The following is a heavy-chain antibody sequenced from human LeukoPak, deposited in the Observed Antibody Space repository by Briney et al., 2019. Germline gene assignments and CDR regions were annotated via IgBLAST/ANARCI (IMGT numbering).Heavy chain of an antibody. CDR3: ARRGVEYQLHDRGYYFDY. V-gene: IGHV4-39*01. Sequence: SETLSLTCTVSGGSISSSSYYWGWIRQPPGKGLEWIGSIYYSGSTYYNPSLKSRVTISVDTSKNQFSLKLSSVTAADTAVYYCARRGVEYQLHDRGYYFDYWGQGTLVTVSS. CDR1: GGSISSSSYY. CDR2: IYYSGST. D-gene: IGHD2-2*01. J-gene: IGHJ4*02.